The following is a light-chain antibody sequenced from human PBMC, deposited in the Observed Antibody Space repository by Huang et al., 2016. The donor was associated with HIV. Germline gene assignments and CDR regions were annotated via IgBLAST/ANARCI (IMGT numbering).Light chain of an antibody. CDR2: GTS. V-gene: IGKV3-20*01. CDR3: QQYGSSMAT. J-gene: IGKJ2*01. CDR1: QSVDSGY. Sequence: LTQSPGSLSVSPGDRVTLSCRASQSVDSGYVAWYHQKPGQSPRLIVYGTSSRASGIPSRFSGSGSGRDFSLTISGLDSEDFGVYYCQQYGSSMATFGQGTKVDI.